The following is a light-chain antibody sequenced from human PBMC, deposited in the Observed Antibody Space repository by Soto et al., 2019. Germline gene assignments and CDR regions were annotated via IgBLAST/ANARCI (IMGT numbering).Light chain of an antibody. Sequence: IQMTQSPSTLSAFVGDRVTITCRASQSISGWLAWYQQKPGKAPHLLIYKASSLESGVPSRFSGSGSGTEFTLTISSLQPDDFATYYCQQYNTYSPTFGQGTKVDI. CDR3: QQYNTYSPT. CDR1: QSISGW. CDR2: KAS. V-gene: IGKV1-5*03. J-gene: IGKJ1*01.